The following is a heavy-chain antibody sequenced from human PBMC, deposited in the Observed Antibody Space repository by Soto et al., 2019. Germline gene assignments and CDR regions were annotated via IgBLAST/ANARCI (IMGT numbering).Heavy chain of an antibody. Sequence: PSETLSLTCTVSGGSISSGDYYWSWIRQPPGKGLEWIGYIYYSGSTYYNPSLKSRVTISVDTSKNQFSLKLSSVTAADTAVYYCARVITISFFFGWPGAGGPNWFDPWGQGTLVTVSS. D-gene: IGHD3-10*01. CDR3: ARVITISFFFGWPGAGGPNWFDP. CDR2: IYYSGST. V-gene: IGHV4-30-4*01. J-gene: IGHJ5*02. CDR1: GGSISSGDYY.